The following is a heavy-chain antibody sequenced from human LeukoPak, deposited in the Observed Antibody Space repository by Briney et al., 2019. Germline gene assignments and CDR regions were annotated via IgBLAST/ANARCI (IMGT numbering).Heavy chain of an antibody. J-gene: IGHJ6*02. Sequence: GGSLRLSCSASGFTFSSCAMHWVRQAPGKGLEYVSAISSNGGSTYYADSVKGRFTISRDNSRNTLYLQMSSLRAEDTAVYYSVKHRGPGYSNYFYYYGMDVWGQGTTVTVSS. CDR2: ISSNGGST. CDR3: VKHRGPGYSNYFYYYGMDV. V-gene: IGHV3-64D*06. D-gene: IGHD4-11*01. CDR1: GFTFSSCA.